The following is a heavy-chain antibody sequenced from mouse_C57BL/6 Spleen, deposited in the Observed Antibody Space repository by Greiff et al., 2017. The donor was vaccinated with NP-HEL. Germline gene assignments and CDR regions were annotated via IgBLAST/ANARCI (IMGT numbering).Heavy chain of an antibody. V-gene: IGHV1-64*01. Sequence: QVQLQQPGAELVKPGASVKLSCKASGYTFTSYWMHWVKQRPGQGLEWIGMIHPNSGSTNYNEKFKRKATLTVDKSSSTAYMQLSSLTSEDSAVYYCARSLLRGVYAMDYWGQGTSVTVSS. CDR3: ARSLLRGVYAMDY. CDR1: GYTFTSYW. J-gene: IGHJ4*01. CDR2: IHPNSGST. D-gene: IGHD1-2*01.